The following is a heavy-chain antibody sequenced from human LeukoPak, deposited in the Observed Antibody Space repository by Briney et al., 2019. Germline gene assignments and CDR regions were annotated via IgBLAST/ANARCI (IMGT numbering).Heavy chain of an antibody. CDR1: GFTFTSSA. J-gene: IGHJ4*02. CDR3: AVDQYSGYDSFGY. Sequence: SVKVSCKASGFTFTSSAVQWVRQARGQRLEWIGWIVVGSGNTNYAQKFQERVTITRDMSTSTAYMELSSLRSEDTAVYYCAVDQYSGYDSFGYWGQGTLVTVSS. V-gene: IGHV1-58*01. CDR2: IVVGSGNT. D-gene: IGHD5-12*01.